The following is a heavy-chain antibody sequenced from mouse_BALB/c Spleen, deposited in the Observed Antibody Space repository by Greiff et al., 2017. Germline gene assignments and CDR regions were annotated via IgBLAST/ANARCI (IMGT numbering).Heavy chain of an antibody. J-gene: IGHJ4*01. CDR2: IDPSDSET. CDR3: ARCRGYYDYGGYALDY. V-gene: IGHV1S126*01. Sequence: VQLQQSGPQLVRPGASVKISCKASGYSFTSYWMHWVKQRPGQGLEWIGMIDPSDSETSLNQKFKDKATLTVDKSSSTAYMQLSSPTSEDSAVYYFARCRGYYDYGGYALDYWGQGTSVTVSA. D-gene: IGHD2-4*01. CDR1: GYSFTSYW.